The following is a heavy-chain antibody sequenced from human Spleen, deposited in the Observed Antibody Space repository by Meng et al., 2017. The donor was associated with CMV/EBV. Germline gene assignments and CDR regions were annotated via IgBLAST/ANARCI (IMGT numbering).Heavy chain of an antibody. CDR3: AKAPYSGGFDS. Sequence: LSCNASGFTFIKCGMHWVRQAPGKGLEWVAVIWYDGSEEYYADNVKGRFTISRDNYRHMLYLQMNNLRAEDTAVYYCAKAPYSGGFDSWGQGTLVTVSS. CDR2: IWYDGSEE. D-gene: IGHD3-10*01. V-gene: IGHV3-33*03. J-gene: IGHJ4*02. CDR1: GFTFIKCG.